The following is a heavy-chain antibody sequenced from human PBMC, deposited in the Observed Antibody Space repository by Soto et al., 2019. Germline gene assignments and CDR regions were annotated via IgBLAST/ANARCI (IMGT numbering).Heavy chain of an antibody. J-gene: IGHJ4*02. V-gene: IGHV3-21*01. CDR3: AREDGIVGATSAFDY. CDR1: GFTFSTYN. CDR2: INGRGNYI. Sequence: EVLLVESGGGLVKPGGSLRLSCAASGFTFSTYNMNWVRQAPGKGLEWVSSINGRGNYIYYTDAVKGRFTISRDNAKTSLYLQMNSLRAEETAVYYCAREDGIVGATSAFDYWGQGTLVTVSS. D-gene: IGHD1-26*01.